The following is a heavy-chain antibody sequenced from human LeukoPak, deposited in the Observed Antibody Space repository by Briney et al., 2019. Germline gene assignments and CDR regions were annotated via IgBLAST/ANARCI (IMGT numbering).Heavy chain of an antibody. V-gene: IGHV3-23*01. Sequence: GGSLRLSCEASGFTFSSYAIRWVRQAPGTGLEWVSSIPGSGGATYYADSVRGRFSISRDSSKNTVYLQMNSLRDEDTAVYYCATDSYDYTWGQGTLVTVSS. D-gene: IGHD4-11*01. CDR2: IPGSGGAT. CDR1: GFTFSSYA. CDR3: ATDSYDYT. J-gene: IGHJ5*02.